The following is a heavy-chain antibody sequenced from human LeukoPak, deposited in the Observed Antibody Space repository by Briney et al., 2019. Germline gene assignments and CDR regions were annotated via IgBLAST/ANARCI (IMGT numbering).Heavy chain of an antibody. CDR1: GGTFSSYA. CDR2: IIPIFGTA. D-gene: IGHD4-23*01. J-gene: IGHJ5*02. V-gene: IGHV1-69*05. CDR3: AREWDYGGNPGWFDP. Sequence: ASVKVSCKASGGTFSSYAISWVRQAPGQGLEWMGGIIPIFGTANYAQKFQGRVTITTDEFTSTAYMELSSLRSEDTAVYYCAREWDYGGNPGWFDPWGQGTLVTVSS.